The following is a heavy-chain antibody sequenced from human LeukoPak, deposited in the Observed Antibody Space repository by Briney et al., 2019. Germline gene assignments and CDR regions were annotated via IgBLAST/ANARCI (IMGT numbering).Heavy chain of an antibody. CDR3: ARADDSSGYWIHGKY. CDR1: GYTFTGYY. D-gene: IGHD3-22*01. Sequence: GASVKVSCKASGYTFTGYYMHWVRQAPGQGLEWMGWINPNSGGTNYAQRFQGRVTMTRDTSISTAYMELSRLRSDDTAVYYCARADDSSGYWIHGKYWGQGTLVTVSS. J-gene: IGHJ4*02. V-gene: IGHV1-2*02. CDR2: INPNSGGT.